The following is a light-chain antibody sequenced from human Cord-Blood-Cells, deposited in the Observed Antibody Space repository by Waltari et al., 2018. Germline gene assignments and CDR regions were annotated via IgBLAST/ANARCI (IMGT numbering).Light chain of an antibody. J-gene: IGKJ5*01. CDR1: QSVSSY. V-gene: IGKV3-11*01. Sequence: EIVLTQSPATLSLSPGERATLSCRASQSVSSYLAWYQQKPGQAPRLLIYDASNRATGIPARFSGSGSGTDVTLTISSLEPEDFAVYYCQQRSNWITCGQGTRLEIK. CDR2: DAS. CDR3: QQRSNWIT.